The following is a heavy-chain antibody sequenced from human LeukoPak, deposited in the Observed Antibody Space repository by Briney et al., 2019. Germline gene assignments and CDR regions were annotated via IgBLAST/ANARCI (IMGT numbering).Heavy chain of an antibody. J-gene: IGHJ4*02. V-gene: IGHV3-48*01. CDR3: ARDPAPYSNYDEDFDY. Sequence: GGSLRLSCAASGFTFSSYSMNWVRQAPGKGLEWVSYISSSSSTIYYADSVKGRFTISRDNAKNSLYLQMNSLRAEDTAVYYCARDPAPYSNYDEDFDYWGQGTLVTVSS. CDR2: ISSSSSTI. D-gene: IGHD4-11*01. CDR1: GFTFSSYS.